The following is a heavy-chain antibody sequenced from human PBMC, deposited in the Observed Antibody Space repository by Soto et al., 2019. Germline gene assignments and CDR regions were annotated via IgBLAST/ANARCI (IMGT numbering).Heavy chain of an antibody. J-gene: IGHJ4*02. D-gene: IGHD3-16*01. CDR1: GGSITNSH. Sequence: QVQLQESGPGLVKPSETLSLTCTVSGGSITNSHWSWIRQPPGKGLEWIGYFYNSGNYNPSLKSPAAXXVXASKNLFSPELSTVPAAGTAVYYCATYTVGGGGRGYWGQGTLVTVSS. V-gene: IGHV4-59*08. CDR2: FYNSG. CDR3: ATYTVGGGGRGY.